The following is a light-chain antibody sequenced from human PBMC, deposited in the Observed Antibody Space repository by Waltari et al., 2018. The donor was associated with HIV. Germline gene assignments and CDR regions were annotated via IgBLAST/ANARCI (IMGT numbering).Light chain of an antibody. Sequence: SYVLTQPPSVSVAPGQTARITCWGNNIGRQRVPWYQQKPGQAPGLVVYDDSDRPSGIPERFSGSNAGNTATLTISRVEAGDEADYSCQVWDSSSAHQVFGTGTKVTVL. J-gene: IGLJ1*01. CDR2: DDS. V-gene: IGLV3-21*02. CDR1: NIGRQR. CDR3: QVWDSSSAHQV.